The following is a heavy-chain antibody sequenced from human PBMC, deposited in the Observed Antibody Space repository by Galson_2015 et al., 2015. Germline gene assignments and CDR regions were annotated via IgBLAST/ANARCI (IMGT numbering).Heavy chain of an antibody. CDR3: ARESPKARFPTTYYYYYYGMDV. Sequence: SLRLSCAASGFTVSSNYMSWVRQAPGKGLEWVSVIYSGGSTYYADSVKGRFTISRDNSKNTLYLQMNSLRAEDTAVYYCARESPKARFPTTYYYYYYGMDVWGQGTTVTVSS. J-gene: IGHJ6*02. V-gene: IGHV3-66*02. CDR1: GFTVSSNY. D-gene: IGHD3-3*01. CDR2: IYSGGST.